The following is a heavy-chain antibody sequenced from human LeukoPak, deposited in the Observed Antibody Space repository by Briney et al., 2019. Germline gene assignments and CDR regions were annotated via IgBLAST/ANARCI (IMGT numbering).Heavy chain of an antibody. CDR3: ARDYHPWFGELFGWFDP. CDR2: INPNSGGT. CDR1: GYTFTGYY. Sequence: GASVKVSCKASGYTFTGYYMHWVRQAPGQGLEWMGWINPNSGGTNYAQKFQGRVTMIRDTSISTAYMELSRLRSDDTAVYYCARDYHPWFGELFGWFDPWGQGTLVTVSS. J-gene: IGHJ5*02. D-gene: IGHD3-10*01. V-gene: IGHV1-2*02.